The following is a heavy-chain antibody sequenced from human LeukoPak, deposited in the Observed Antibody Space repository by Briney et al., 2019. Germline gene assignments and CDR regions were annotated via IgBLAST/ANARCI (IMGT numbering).Heavy chain of an antibody. V-gene: IGHV3-30*02. CDR2: IRFDGTTQ. Sequence: GGSLRLSCAASGFVFSSYGIHWVRQAPGKGLEWVSFIRFDGTTQYYADSVKGRFTIPRDNSKFTVHLLMTSLRPEDTAVYYCSKESNYGSSGYFNWGQGTLVTVSS. CDR3: SKESNYGSSGYFN. J-gene: IGHJ4*02. CDR1: GFVFSSYG. D-gene: IGHD3-22*01.